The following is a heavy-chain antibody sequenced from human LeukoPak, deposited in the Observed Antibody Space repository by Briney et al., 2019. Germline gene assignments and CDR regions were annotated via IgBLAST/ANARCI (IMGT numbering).Heavy chain of an antibody. CDR2: IFYSGST. CDR1: GDSISSSNYY. J-gene: IGHJ4*02. V-gene: IGHV4-39*01. CDR3: AGLVVGTATIAY. D-gene: IGHD2-21*02. Sequence: SETLSLTCTVSGDSISSSNYYWVWIRQPPGKGLEWIGNIFYSGSTHYNPSLKSRVTISVDTSKNQFSLKLNSVTAADTAVYNCAGLVVGTATIAYCGQGTLVTVSS.